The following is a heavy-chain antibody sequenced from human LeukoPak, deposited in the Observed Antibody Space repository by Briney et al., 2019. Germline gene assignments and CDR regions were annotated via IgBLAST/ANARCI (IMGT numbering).Heavy chain of an antibody. CDR3: AREGYSSSGYFQH. J-gene: IGHJ1*01. CDR1: GFTVSSNY. V-gene: IGHV3-53*01. Sequence: PGGSLRLSCAASGFTVSSNYMSWVRQAPGKGLEWVSVIYSGGSTYYADSVKGRFTISRDNSKNTLYLQMNSLRAEDTAVYYCAREGYSSSGYFQHWGQGTLVTVSS. CDR2: IYSGGST. D-gene: IGHD6-19*01.